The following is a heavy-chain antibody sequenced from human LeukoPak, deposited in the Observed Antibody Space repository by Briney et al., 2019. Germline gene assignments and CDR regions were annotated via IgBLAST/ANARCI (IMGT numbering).Heavy chain of an antibody. J-gene: IGHJ4*02. CDR3: AYEAYFGGDCPN. D-gene: IGHD2-21*02. Sequence: GGSLRLSCAASGFTFSSYSMNWVRQAPGKGLEWVSSISSSSSYIYYADSVKGRFTISRDNAKNSLYLQMNSLRAEDTAVYYCAYEAYFGGDCPNWGQGTLVTVSS. V-gene: IGHV3-21*01. CDR1: GFTFSSYS. CDR2: ISSSSSYI.